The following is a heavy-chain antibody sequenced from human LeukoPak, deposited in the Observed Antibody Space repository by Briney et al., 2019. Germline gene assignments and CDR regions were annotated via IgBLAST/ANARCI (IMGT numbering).Heavy chain of an antibody. V-gene: IGHV1-69*06. Sequence: AVKVSCKASGGTFSSYAISWVRQAPGQGLEWMGGIIPIFGTANYAQKFQGRVTITADKSTSTAYMELSSLRSEDTAVYYCARVLLLGYSTNYYYGMDVWGKGTTVTVSS. J-gene: IGHJ6*04. CDR3: ARVLLLGYSTNYYYGMDV. D-gene: IGHD6-13*01. CDR2: IIPIFGTA. CDR1: GGTFSSYA.